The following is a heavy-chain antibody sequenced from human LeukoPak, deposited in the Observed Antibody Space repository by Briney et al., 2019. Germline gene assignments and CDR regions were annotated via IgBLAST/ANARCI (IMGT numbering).Heavy chain of an antibody. V-gene: IGHV4-39*07. CDR2: IYYSGST. D-gene: IGHD6-6*01. CDR3: ARESRQLVPDY. Sequence: SETLSLTCTVSGGSISSSSYYWGWIRQPPGKGLEWIGSIYYSGSTYYNPSLKSRVTISVDTSKNQFSLKLSSVTAADTAVYYCARESRQLVPDYWGQGTLVTVSS. J-gene: IGHJ4*02. CDR1: GGSISSSSYY.